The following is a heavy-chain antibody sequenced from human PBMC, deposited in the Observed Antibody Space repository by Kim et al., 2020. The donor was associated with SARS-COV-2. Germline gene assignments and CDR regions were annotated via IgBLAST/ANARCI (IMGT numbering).Heavy chain of an antibody. CDR2: VSGAGSNT. D-gene: IGHD3-16*01. Sequence: GGSLRLSCAASGFTFSSYAMSWVRQAPGKGLEWVSTVSGAGSNTYYDDSVKGRFTITRDKSKNTVYLQLNSLRGETTAIYYCAKDWGNWGNTWYFDLWGCGTLVTLSS. CDR1: GFTFSSYA. CDR3: AKDWGNWGNTWYFDL. V-gene: IGHV3-23*01. J-gene: IGHJ2*01.